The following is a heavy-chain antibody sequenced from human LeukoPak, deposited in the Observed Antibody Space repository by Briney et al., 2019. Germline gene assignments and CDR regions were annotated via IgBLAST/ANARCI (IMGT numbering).Heavy chain of an antibody. Sequence: SETLSLTCIVSCGSISTSAYYWGWIRQPPGEGLQWIGSIYYSGNTYYNSSLKSRVTISVDTSKNQFSLKLSSLTAADTAVYYCARQDYSGSHYKSDFDYWGQGTLVTVSS. CDR1: CGSISTSAYY. CDR2: IYYSGNT. V-gene: IGHV4-39*01. D-gene: IGHD1-26*01. CDR3: ARQDYSGSHYKSDFDY. J-gene: IGHJ4*02.